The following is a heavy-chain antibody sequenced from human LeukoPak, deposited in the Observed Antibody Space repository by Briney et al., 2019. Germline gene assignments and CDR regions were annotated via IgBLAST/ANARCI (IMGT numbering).Heavy chain of an antibody. CDR3: ARGHWTETITNFDY. CDR1: GGSISSYY. V-gene: IGHV4-59*01. Sequence: SETLSLTCTVSGGSISSYYWTWIRQPPGKGLDWIGYIFYRGSSNFNPSLKSRVTISVDMSKNQFSLKLKSVTAADTAVYYCARGHWTETITNFDYWGQGALVTVSS. CDR2: IFYRGSS. D-gene: IGHD3/OR15-3a*01. J-gene: IGHJ4*02.